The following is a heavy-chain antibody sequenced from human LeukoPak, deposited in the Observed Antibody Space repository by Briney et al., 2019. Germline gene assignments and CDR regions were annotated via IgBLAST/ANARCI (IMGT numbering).Heavy chain of an antibody. V-gene: IGHV1-2*02. CDR1: GYTFTGYY. J-gene: IGHJ6*02. CDR2: INPNSGGT. Sequence: ASVKVSCKASGYTFTGYYMHWVRQAPGQGLEWMGWINPNSGGTNYAQKFQGRVTMTRDTSISTAYMELSRLRSDDTAVYYCAKGLGYCSGGSCTGIISYYYYGMDVWGQGTTVTVSS. CDR3: AKGLGYCSGGSCTGIISYYYYGMDV. D-gene: IGHD2-15*01.